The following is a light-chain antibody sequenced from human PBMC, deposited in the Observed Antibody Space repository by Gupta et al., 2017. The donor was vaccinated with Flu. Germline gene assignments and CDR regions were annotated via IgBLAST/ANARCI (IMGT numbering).Light chain of an antibody. J-gene: IGKJ4*01. CDR3: QQQNNWPLT. CDR1: QSVSSF. CDR2: DAS. V-gene: IGKV3-11*01. Sequence: EIVLTQSPATLSLSPGEGATLSCRASQSVSSFLGWYQQKPAQAPRPLIYDASKRATGIPARFSGGGSGTDFTLTISSLEPEDFAVYYCQQQNNWPLTFGGGTKVQIK.